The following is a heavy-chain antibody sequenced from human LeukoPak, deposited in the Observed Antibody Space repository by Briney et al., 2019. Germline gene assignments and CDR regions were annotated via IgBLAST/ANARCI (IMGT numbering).Heavy chain of an antibody. CDR3: ARGYIVYSLGYFDL. V-gene: IGHV1-2*02. CDR2: INPNSGGT. Sequence: ASVKVSCKVSGYTFTGYYMHWVRQAPGQGLEWMGWINPNSGGTNYAQKFQGRVTMTRDTSISTAYMELSRLRSDDTAVYYCARGYIVYSLGYFDLWGRGTLVTVSS. D-gene: IGHD5/OR15-5a*01. J-gene: IGHJ2*01. CDR1: GYTFTGYY.